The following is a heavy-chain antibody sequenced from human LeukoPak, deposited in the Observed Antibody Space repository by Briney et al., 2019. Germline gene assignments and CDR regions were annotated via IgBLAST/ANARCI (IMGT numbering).Heavy chain of an antibody. CDR3: ARGGRWELPRPYAFDI. CDR1: GYTFTSYG. CDR2: ISPYNGHT. Sequence: ASVKVSCKASGYTFTSYGISWVRQAPGQGLEWMGWISPYNGHTNYAQKLQGRVTMTTDTSTSTAYMELRNLRSDDTAVYYCARGGRWELPRPYAFDIWGQGTMVTVSS. D-gene: IGHD1-26*01. J-gene: IGHJ3*02. V-gene: IGHV1-18*01.